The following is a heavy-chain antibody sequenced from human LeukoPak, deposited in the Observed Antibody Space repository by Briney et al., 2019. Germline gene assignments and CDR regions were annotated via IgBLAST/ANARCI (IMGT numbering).Heavy chain of an antibody. D-gene: IGHD3-10*01. J-gene: IGHJ4*02. V-gene: IGHV3-30*04. CDR3: AKVGLYGSGSYHRYFDY. CDR1: GFTFSNYT. CDR2: ISYDGSNK. Sequence: GGSLRLSCAASGFTFSNYTIHWVRQAPGNGLGWVAVISYDGSNKYYADSVKGRFTISRDNSKNTLYLQMNSLRAEDTAVYYCAKVGLYGSGSYHRYFDYWGQGTLVTVSS.